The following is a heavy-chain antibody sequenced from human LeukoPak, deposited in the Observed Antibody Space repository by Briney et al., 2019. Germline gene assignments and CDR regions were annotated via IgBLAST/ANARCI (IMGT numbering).Heavy chain of an antibody. CDR3: AKVRVVGDYNWFFDL. J-gene: IGHJ2*01. CDR2: IVGSGAST. D-gene: IGHD4-17*01. Sequence: GGSLRLPCAASGFTFSSYAMSWVRQAPGKGLEWVSAIVGSGASTYYADSVKGRFTISRDNSKNTLHLQMNSLRAEDTAIYHCAKVRVVGDYNWFFDLWGRGTLVTVSS. V-gene: IGHV3-23*01. CDR1: GFTFSSYA.